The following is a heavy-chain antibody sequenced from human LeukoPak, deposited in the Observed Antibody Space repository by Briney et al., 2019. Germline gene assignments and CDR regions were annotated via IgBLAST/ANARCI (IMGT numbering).Heavy chain of an antibody. CDR1: GGSISSGSYY. V-gene: IGHV4-61*01. CDR3: ARDSDYYGSGSYYKVRDAFDI. J-gene: IGHJ3*02. Sequence: SETLSLTCAVSGGSISSGSYYWSWIRQPPGKGLEWIGYIYYSGSTNYNPSLKSRVTISVDTSKNQFSLKLSSVTAADTAVYYCARDSDYYGSGSYYKVRDAFDIWGQGTMVTVSS. D-gene: IGHD3-10*01. CDR2: IYYSGST.